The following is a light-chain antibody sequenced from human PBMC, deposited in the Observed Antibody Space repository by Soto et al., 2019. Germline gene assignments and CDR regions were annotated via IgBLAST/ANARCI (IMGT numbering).Light chain of an antibody. Sequence: QSVLTQPPSVSAAPGQKVTISCSGSSSNIGNNFVSWYQQLPGTAPKLLIYDNYKRPSGIPDRFSGSKSGTSATLGITGLQTGDEADYYCGTWDSSLSAGGYVFGTGTKLTVL. V-gene: IGLV1-51*01. CDR3: GTWDSSLSAGGYV. CDR2: DNY. CDR1: SSNIGNNF. J-gene: IGLJ1*01.